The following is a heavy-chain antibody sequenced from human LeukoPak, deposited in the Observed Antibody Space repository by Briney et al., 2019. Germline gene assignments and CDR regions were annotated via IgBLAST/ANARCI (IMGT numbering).Heavy chain of an antibody. Sequence: GGSLRLSCAASGFTVSKYGMTLVRQAPGTGLEWVSTIWGDGRTHYADSVKGRFTISRDNSKNTVYLQMNSPRVEDTPVYYCAADWQLTEAPWGQGSLVTVSS. D-gene: IGHD3/OR15-3a*01. CDR3: AADWQLTEAP. V-gene: IGHV3-23*01. CDR1: GFTVSKYG. J-gene: IGHJ5*02. CDR2: IWGDGRT.